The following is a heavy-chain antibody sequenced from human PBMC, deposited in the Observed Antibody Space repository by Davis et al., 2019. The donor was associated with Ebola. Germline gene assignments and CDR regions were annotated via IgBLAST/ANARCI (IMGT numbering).Heavy chain of an antibody. CDR3: AHATNNDFWSSFGFNWFDP. CDR1: GFSLSTSGVG. V-gene: IGHV2-5*02. J-gene: IGHJ5*02. CDR2: IYWDDDK. Sequence: SGPTLVKPTQTLTLTCTFSGFSLSTSGVGVGWIRQPPGKALEWLALIYWDDDKRYSPSLNSRLTITKDTSKNQVVLKMTNRDPVDTATYYCAHATNNDFWSSFGFNWFDPWGQGTLVTVSS. D-gene: IGHD3-3*01.